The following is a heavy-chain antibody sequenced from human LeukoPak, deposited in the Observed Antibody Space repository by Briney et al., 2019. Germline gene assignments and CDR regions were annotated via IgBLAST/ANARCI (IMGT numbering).Heavy chain of an antibody. CDR1: GYTFTSYY. V-gene: IGHV1-46*01. J-gene: IGHJ4*02. CDR3: ASDQSSFTAMVIWYY. CDR2: INPSGGST. D-gene: IGHD5-18*01. Sequence: GASVKVSCKASGYTFTSYYMHWARQAPGQGLEWMGIINPSGGSTSYAQKFQGRVTMTRDTSTSTVYMELSSLRSEDTAVYYCASDQSSFTAMVIWYYWGQGTLVTVSS.